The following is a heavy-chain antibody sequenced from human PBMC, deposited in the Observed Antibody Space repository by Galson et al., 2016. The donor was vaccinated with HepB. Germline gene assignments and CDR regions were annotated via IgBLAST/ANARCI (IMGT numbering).Heavy chain of an antibody. V-gene: IGHV1-45*02. J-gene: IGHJ4*02. D-gene: IGHD2-21*01. CDR3: VGGHNEVGDY. CDR1: GYTFTYRY. Sequence: SVKVSCKASGYTFTYRYLHWVRQAPGRTLEWMGWITPSNGNANYAQKFKDRVTFTRDTSMSTGYMELSSLRSEDTAIYYCVGGHNEVGDYWGQGTLVTVSS. CDR2: ITPSNGNA.